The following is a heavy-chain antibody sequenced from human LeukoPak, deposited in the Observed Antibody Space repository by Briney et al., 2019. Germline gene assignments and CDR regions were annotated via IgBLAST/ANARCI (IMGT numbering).Heavy chain of an antibody. Sequence: GGSLRLSCAASGFTFSSYTMNWVRQAPGKGLEWVSYISSSSSTISYADSVKGRFTISRDNAKNSLYLQMNSLRAEDTAVYYCARLHCSSTSCYFFDRTGVSDYWGQGTLVTVSS. V-gene: IGHV3-48*04. CDR1: GFTFSSYT. CDR2: ISSSSSTI. CDR3: ARLHCSSTSCYFFDRTGVSDY. D-gene: IGHD2-2*01. J-gene: IGHJ4*02.